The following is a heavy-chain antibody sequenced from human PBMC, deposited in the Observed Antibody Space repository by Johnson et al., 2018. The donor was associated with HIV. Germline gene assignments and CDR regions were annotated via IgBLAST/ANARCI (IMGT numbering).Heavy chain of an antibody. CDR3: ATIWRNEGRHSFDV. CDR1: GFTFSSYD. V-gene: IGHV3-13*01. J-gene: IGHJ3*01. Sequence: VQLVESGGGLVQPGGSLRLSCAASGFTFSSYDMHWVRQATGKGLEWVSGIGSAGDTYYADSVTGRFTISRNNAKNSLYLQMNSLRAEDTAVYFCATIWRNEGRHSFDVWGQGTMVAVS. D-gene: IGHD1-1*01. CDR2: IGSAGDT.